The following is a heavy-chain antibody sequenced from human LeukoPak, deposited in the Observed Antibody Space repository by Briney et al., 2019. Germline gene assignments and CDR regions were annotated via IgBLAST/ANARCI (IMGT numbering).Heavy chain of an antibody. J-gene: IGHJ4*02. CDR2: IKSDETST. Sequence: GGSLRLSCAASGFXFSRSWMHWVRQAPGEGLVWVSRIKSDETSTTYADSVKGRFTISRDNAKNTVYLQMNSLRVEDTAVYYCARDGEAASGYASGGFDSWGQGTLVTVSS. CDR1: GFXFSRSW. D-gene: IGHD5-12*01. V-gene: IGHV3-74*01. CDR3: ARDGEAASGYASGGFDS.